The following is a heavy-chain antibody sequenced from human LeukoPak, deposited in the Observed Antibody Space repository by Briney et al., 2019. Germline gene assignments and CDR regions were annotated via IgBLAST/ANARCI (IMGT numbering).Heavy chain of an antibody. CDR3: ARDDGYCSGGSCPAFDY. D-gene: IGHD2-15*01. CDR2: INPNSGGT. CDR1: GYTFTGYY. Sequence: ASVKVSCKASGYTFTGYYMHWVRQAPGQGLERMGWINPNSGGTNYAQKFQGRVTMTRDTSISTAYMELSRLRSDDTAVYYCARDDGYCSGGSCPAFDYWGQGTLVTVSS. V-gene: IGHV1-2*02. J-gene: IGHJ4*02.